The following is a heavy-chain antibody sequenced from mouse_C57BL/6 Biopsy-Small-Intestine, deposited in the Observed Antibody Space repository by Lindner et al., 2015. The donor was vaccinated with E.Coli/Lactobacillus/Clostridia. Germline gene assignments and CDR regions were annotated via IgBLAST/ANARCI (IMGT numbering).Heavy chain of an antibody. CDR2: MNPNSGNT. CDR1: GYTFTSYD. D-gene: IGHD2-2*01. V-gene: IGHV1-64*01. CDR3: ARSDGWPRFWFDS. J-gene: IGHJ4*01. Sequence: SVKVSCKASGYTFTSYDIHWVRQATGQGLEWMGWMNPNSGNTRSALKFQSRVTMTRDTSTNTAYMEFRRLQSEDTAVYFCARSDGWPRFWFDSWGQGTLVTVSS.